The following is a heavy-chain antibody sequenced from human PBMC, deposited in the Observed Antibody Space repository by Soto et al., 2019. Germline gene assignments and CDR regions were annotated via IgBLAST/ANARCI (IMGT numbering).Heavy chain of an antibody. CDR1: VDTMSRRSR. V-gene: IGHV4-4*02. Sequence: PSETLSLPCALSVDTMSRRSRWTWARQPPGPGLAWSGELYHSEATHYNPSLKRRVTPSMDQATTPFSLMRTSVTAGDPAGDHCARYDCRIFDCWGHGCGVTAS. CDR3: ARYDCRIFDC. J-gene: IGHJ4*01. D-gene: IGHD2-21*02. CDR2: LYHSEAT.